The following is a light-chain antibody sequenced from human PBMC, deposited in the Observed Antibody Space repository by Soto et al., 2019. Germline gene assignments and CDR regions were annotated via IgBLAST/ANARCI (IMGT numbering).Light chain of an antibody. CDR3: QQYDNWPPT. V-gene: IGKV3-15*01. CDR1: QSLRSD. Sequence: EIVMTQTPATLSVSPGERSTLSCRASQSLRSDLAWYQQKPGQXPRXXIYGASTRATDIPARFSGSGSGTELTLTISSLQSEDCAVYYGQQYDNWPPTFGQGTRLEIK. J-gene: IGKJ5*01. CDR2: GAS.